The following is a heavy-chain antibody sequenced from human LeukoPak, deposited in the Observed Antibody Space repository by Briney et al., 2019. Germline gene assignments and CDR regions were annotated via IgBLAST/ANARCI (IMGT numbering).Heavy chain of an antibody. D-gene: IGHD3-9*01. J-gene: IGHJ3*02. CDR1: GFTFSSYW. CDR2: IKQDGSEK. V-gene: IGHV3-7*01. CDR3: ARRAYYDILTGYYAVDAFDI. Sequence: GGSLRLSCAASGFTFSSYWMSWVRQAPGKGLEWVANIKQDGSEKFYVDSVKGRFTISRDNAKNSLYLQMNSLRAEDTAVYYCARRAYYDILTGYYAVDAFDIWGQGTMVTVSS.